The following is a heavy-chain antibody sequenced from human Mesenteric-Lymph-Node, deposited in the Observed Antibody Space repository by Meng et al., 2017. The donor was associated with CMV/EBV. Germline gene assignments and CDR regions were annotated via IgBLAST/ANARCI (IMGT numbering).Heavy chain of an antibody. CDR2: IKSKTDGGTT. V-gene: IGHV3-15*01. Sequence: GESLKISCAASGFTFSNAWMSWVRQAPGKGLEWVGRIKSKTDGGTTDYAAPVKGRFAISRDDSRNTVYLQMNSLKIEDTGVYYCSVRVGATGGWGQGALVTVSS. CDR1: GFTFSNAW. D-gene: IGHD1-26*01. CDR3: SVRVGATGG. J-gene: IGHJ4*02.